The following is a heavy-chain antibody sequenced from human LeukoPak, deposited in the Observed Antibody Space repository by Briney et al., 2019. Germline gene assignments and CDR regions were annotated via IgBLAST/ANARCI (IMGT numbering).Heavy chain of an antibody. D-gene: IGHD6-19*01. CDR3: ARDQTTPYSSGWLDY. Sequence: SETLSLTCTVSGGSISSYHWSWIRQPPEKGLEWIGYIYYSGRTNYNPSLESRVTISIDTPKQHFSLKLSSVTAADTALYYCARDQTTPYSSGWLDYWGQGTLVTVSS. CDR1: GGSISSYH. V-gene: IGHV4-59*01. CDR2: IYYSGRT. J-gene: IGHJ4*02.